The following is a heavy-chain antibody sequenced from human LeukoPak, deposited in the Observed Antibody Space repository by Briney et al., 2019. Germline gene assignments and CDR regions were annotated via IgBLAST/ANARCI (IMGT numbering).Heavy chain of an antibody. CDR3: ARDRSRVDAFDI. J-gene: IGHJ3*02. CDR1: GFTFSSYA. D-gene: IGHD1-26*01. Sequence: GGSLRLSCAASGFTFSSYAMSWVRQAPGKGLEWVSAISGSGGSTYYADSVKGRFTISRDNSKNTLYLQMNSLRAEDTAVYYCARDRSRVDAFDIWGQGTMVTVSS. CDR2: ISGSGGST. V-gene: IGHV3-23*01.